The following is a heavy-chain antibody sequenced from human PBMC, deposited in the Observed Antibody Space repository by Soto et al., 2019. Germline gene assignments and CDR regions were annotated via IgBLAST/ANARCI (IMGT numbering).Heavy chain of an antibody. CDR3: ARLDITIFGVALHPGEDWFDP. D-gene: IGHD3-3*01. CDR2: IYPGDSDT. V-gene: IGHV5-51*01. Sequence: GESLKISCKGSGYSFTSYWIGWVRQMPGKGLEWMGIIYPGDSDTRYSPSFQGQVTISADKSISTAYLQWSSLKASDTAMYYCARLDITIFGVALHPGEDWFDPWGQGTLVTVSS. J-gene: IGHJ5*02. CDR1: GYSFTSYW.